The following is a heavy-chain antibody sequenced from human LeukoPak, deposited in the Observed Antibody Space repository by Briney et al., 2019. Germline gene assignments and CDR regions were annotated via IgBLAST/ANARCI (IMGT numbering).Heavy chain of an antibody. J-gene: IGHJ3*02. CDR3: ARRYYYDSSGYYLYAFDI. D-gene: IGHD3-22*01. V-gene: IGHV5-51*01. CDR1: GYSFTSYW. CDR2: IYLVDSDT. Sequence: GESLKISCKGSGYSFTSYWIRWVRQMPGKGLEWIGIIYLVDSDTRYSPSFQGQVTIASDKSISTAYLQWSSLKASDTAMYYCARRYYYDSSGYYLYAFDIWGQGTMVTVSS.